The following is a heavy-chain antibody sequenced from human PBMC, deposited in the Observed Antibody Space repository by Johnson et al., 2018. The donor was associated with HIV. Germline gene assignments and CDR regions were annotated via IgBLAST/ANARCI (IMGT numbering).Heavy chain of an antibody. CDR3: AREGPSERAGFDI. Sequence: VQLVESGGGLVKPGGSQRLSCAVSGFTFNTYWMHWVRQAPGKGLVWVARINSDGGSTSYGDSVKGRFTISRDNARNTLYLQMNSRRADDTAVYYCAREGPSERAGFDIWGQGTMVTVSS. J-gene: IGHJ3*02. CDR2: INSDGGST. V-gene: IGHV3-74*01. CDR1: GFTFNTYW.